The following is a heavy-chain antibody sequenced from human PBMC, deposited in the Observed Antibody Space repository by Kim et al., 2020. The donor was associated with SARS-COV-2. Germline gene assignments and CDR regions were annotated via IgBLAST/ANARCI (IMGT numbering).Heavy chain of an antibody. Sequence: GGSLRLSCAASGFTFSSYAMSWVRQAPGKGLEWVSAISGSGGSTYYADSVKGRFTISRDNSKNTLYLQMNSLRAEDTAVYYCAKHSSGRLGYGMDVWGQGTTVTVSS. J-gene: IGHJ6*02. CDR3: AKHSSGRLGYGMDV. D-gene: IGHD6-19*01. CDR2: ISGSGGST. CDR1: GFTFSSYA. V-gene: IGHV3-23*01.